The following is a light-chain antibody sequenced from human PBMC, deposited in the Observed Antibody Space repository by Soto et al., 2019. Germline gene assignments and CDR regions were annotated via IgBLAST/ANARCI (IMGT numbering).Light chain of an antibody. Sequence: EIVLTQSPATLSLSLGERATLSCRASQSVSSYLAWYQQKPGQAPRLLIYDASHRAAGIPARFSGSGFGTDFTLTISSLEPEDAAVYYCQQRSNWPPITFGQGTRLEIK. CDR2: DAS. J-gene: IGKJ5*01. CDR1: QSVSSY. V-gene: IGKV3-11*01. CDR3: QQRSNWPPIT.